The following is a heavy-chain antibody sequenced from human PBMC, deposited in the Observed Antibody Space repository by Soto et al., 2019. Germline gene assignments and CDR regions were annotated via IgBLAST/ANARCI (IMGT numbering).Heavy chain of an antibody. CDR1: GYAFTSYT. Sequence: QVQLVQCGAEVKKPGASVKVSCNPSGYAFTSYTMHWVRQAPGQGLEWMGWINADNGDSKYSQKFQGRVTITRDTSASIAYMELSSLRSDDTAVYYCARDTWSGLRVEPGIFEYWGQGTLVTVSS. J-gene: IGHJ4*02. D-gene: IGHD1-26*01. CDR3: ARDTWSGLRVEPGIFEY. CDR2: INADNGDS. V-gene: IGHV1-3*01.